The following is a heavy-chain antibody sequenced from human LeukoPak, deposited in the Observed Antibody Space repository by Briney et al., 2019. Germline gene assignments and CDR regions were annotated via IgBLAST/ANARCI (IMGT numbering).Heavy chain of an antibody. D-gene: IGHD3-22*01. J-gene: IGHJ2*01. CDR1: GFTFSSYG. Sequence: GGSLRLSCAASGFTFSSYGMHWVRQAPGKGLEWGAFIRYDGSNKYYADSVKGRFTISRDNSKNTLYLQMNSLRAEDTAVYYCAKDYSDSSGYDHAWYFDLWGRGALVTVSS. CDR3: AKDYSDSSGYDHAWYFDL. V-gene: IGHV3-30*02. CDR2: IRYDGSNK.